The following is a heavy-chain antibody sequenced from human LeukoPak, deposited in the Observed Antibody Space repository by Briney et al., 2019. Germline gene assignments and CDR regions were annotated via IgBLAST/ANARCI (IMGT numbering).Heavy chain of an antibody. J-gene: IGHJ3*02. CDR2: IYYSGST. CDR1: GGSISSYY. CDR3: ARENSSGFKRAFDI. Sequence: SETLSLTCTVSGGSISSYYWSWIRQPPGKGLEWIGYIYYSGSTNYNPSLKSRVTISVDTSKNQFPLKLSSVTAADTAVYYCARENSSGFKRAFDIWGQGTMVTVSS. D-gene: IGHD6-19*01. V-gene: IGHV4-59*01.